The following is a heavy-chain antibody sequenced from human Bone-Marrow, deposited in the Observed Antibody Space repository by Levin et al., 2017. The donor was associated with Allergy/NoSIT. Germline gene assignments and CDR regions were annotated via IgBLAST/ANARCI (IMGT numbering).Heavy chain of an antibody. CDR2: IYTGGRT. Sequence: GGSLRLSCAPSGFIFSRNYMRWVRRAPGKGLEGVSVIYTGGRTHHADSVKGRFPISRDISNNTVYLPMNSLRAGDTAVYYCARVEWGTYAFELWGQGTMVTVSS. CDR1: GFIFSRNY. V-gene: IGHV3-53*01. D-gene: IGHD3-3*01. CDR3: ARVEWGTYAFEL. J-gene: IGHJ3*01.